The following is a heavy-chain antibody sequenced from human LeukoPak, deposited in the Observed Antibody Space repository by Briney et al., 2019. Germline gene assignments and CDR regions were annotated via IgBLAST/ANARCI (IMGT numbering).Heavy chain of an antibody. D-gene: IGHD2-15*01. J-gene: IGHJ4*02. CDR2: ISGSGGST. CDR3: AKDRSRWSDY. CDR1: GFTFSSYA. V-gene: IGHV3-23*01. Sequence: GGSLRLSCAASGFTFSSYAMGWVRQAPRKGLEWVSAISGSGGSTYYADSVKGRFTISRDNSKNTLYLQMNSLRAEDTAVYYCAKDRSRWSDYWGQGTLLTVSS.